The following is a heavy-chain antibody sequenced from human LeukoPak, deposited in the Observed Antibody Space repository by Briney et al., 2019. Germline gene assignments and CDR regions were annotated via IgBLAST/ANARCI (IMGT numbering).Heavy chain of an antibody. V-gene: IGHV3-30-3*01. D-gene: IGHD3-9*01. CDR1: GFTFSSYA. Sequence: GGSLRLSCAASGFTFSSYAMHWVRQAPGKGLEWVAVISYDGSNKYYADSVKGRFTISRDNSKNTLYLQMNSLRAEDTAVYYCARGSSRYFDWLLYDGMDVWGQGTTVTVSS. J-gene: IGHJ6*02. CDR3: ARGSSRYFDWLLYDGMDV. CDR2: ISYDGSNK.